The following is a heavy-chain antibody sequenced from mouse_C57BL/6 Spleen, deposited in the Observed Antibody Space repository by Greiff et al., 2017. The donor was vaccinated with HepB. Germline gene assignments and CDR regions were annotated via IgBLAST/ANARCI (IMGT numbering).Heavy chain of an antibody. CDR3: ARGITTDYYAMDY. CDR1: GYTFTSYW. J-gene: IGHJ4*01. D-gene: IGHD1-1*01. V-gene: IGHV1-53*01. Sequence: QVQLQQPGTELVKPGASVKLSCKASGYTFTSYWMHWVKQRPGQGLEWIGNINPSNGGTNYNEKFKSKATLTVDKSSSTAYMQLSSLTSDDSAVYYCARGITTDYYAMDYWGQGTSVTVSS. CDR2: INPSNGGT.